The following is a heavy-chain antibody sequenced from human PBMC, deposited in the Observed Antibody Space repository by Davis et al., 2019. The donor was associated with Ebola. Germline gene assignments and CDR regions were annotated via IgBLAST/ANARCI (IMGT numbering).Heavy chain of an antibody. Sequence: MPSETLSLTCTVSGGSISHYYWSWIRQPPGKGLEWIGYIYYSGSTYYNPSLKSRVTIPVDTSKNQFSLKLSSVTAADTAVYYCARGMTTVTDYWGQGTLVTVSS. CDR3: ARGMTTVTDY. CDR1: GGSISHYY. CDR2: IYYSGST. J-gene: IGHJ4*02. D-gene: IGHD4-17*01. V-gene: IGHV4-59*01.